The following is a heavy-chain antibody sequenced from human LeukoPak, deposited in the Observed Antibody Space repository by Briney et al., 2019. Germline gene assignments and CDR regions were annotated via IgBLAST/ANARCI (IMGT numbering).Heavy chain of an antibody. D-gene: IGHD6-19*01. J-gene: IGHJ4*02. Sequence: PGESLKISCKGSGYSFTSYWIGWVRQAPGKGLEWVAVISYDGGNKYYADSVKGRFTISRDNSKNTLYLQMNSLRAEDTAVYYCANSQYTSGWYYFDSWGQGTLVTVSS. V-gene: IGHV3-30*18. CDR1: GYSFTSYW. CDR2: ISYDGGNK. CDR3: ANSQYTSGWYYFDS.